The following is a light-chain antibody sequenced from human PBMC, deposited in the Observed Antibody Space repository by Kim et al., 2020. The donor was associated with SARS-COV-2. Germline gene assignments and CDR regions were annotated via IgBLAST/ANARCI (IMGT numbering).Light chain of an antibody. CDR3: QAWDSSVV. CDR1: RLGDKF. Sequence: SVSPGHTASITCSGDRLGDKFVCWYQQKPGQSPVLVIHQDTKRPSGIPERFSGSNSGNTATLTISGTQAMDEADYYCQAWDSSVVFGGGTQLTVL. V-gene: IGLV3-1*01. CDR2: QDT. J-gene: IGLJ2*01.